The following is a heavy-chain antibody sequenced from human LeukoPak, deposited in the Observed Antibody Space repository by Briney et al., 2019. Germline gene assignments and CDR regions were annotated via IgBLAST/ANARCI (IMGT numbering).Heavy chain of an antibody. V-gene: IGHV1-46*01. CDR3: ARPTGTDAFDI. CDR2: INPSGGST. Sequence: ASVKVSCKASGYTFTSYYMHWVRQAPGQGLEWMGIINPSGGSTSYAQKFQGRVTMTRDTSTSTAYMELRSLRSDDTAVYYCARPTGTDAFDIWGQGTMVTVSS. J-gene: IGHJ3*02. D-gene: IGHD1-1*01. CDR1: GYTFTSYY.